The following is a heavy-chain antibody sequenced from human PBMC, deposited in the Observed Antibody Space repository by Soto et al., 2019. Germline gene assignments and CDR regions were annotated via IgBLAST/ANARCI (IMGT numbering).Heavy chain of an antibody. CDR3: ARASGSRLFDY. CDR2: IYSGGNT. V-gene: IGHV3-53*01. CDR1: GFTVSSDY. D-gene: IGHD1-26*01. J-gene: IGHJ4*02. Sequence: RLSCAASGFTVSSDYMSWVRQAPGKGLEWVSVIYSGGNTYYADSVKGRFTISRDTSKNTLHLQMNSLSAEDTAVYYCARASGSRLFDYWGQGTLVTVSS.